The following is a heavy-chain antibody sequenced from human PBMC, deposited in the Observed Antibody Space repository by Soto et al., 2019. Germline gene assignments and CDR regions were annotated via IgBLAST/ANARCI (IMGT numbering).Heavy chain of an antibody. J-gene: IGHJ6*01. Sequence: SENPSLTSAVHRESFSDYYRYCTWIRQPPGKGLEWIGEINRDGDANYNPSPKSRVTMSVDTSKRQFSLRLSSVTAADTAMYYCARRRRLFFTFYGDHRGFLSFRSRRTSDIGSAGM. CDR1: RESFSDYY. V-gene: IGHV4-34*01. D-gene: IGHD4-17*01. CDR3: ARRRRLFFTFYGDHRGFLSFRSRRTSDIGSAGM. CDR2: INRDGDA.